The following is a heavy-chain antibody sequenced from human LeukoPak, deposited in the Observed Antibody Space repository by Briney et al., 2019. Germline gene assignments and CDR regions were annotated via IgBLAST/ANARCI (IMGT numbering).Heavy chain of an antibody. D-gene: IGHD3-10*01. J-gene: IGHJ5*02. CDR3: ARARGALGVNWFDP. V-gene: IGHV3-74*01. Sequence: GRSLRLSCAASGFTFSSYWMHWVRQAPGKGLVWVSRINSDGSSTSYADSVKGRFTISRDNAKNTLYLQMNSLRAEDTAVYYCARARGALGVNWFDPWGQGTLVTVSS. CDR2: INSDGSST. CDR1: GFTFSSYW.